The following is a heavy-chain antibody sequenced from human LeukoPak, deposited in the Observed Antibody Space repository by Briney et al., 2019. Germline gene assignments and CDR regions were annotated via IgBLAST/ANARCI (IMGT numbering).Heavy chain of an antibody. CDR1: GGSFSGYY. Sequence: SETLSLTCAVYGGSFSGYYWSWIRQPPGKGLEWIGEINHSGSTNYNPSLKSRVTISVDTSKNQFSLKLNSVTAADMAVYYCARHKAFGSGSYSPYYFDYWGQGTQVTVSS. D-gene: IGHD3-10*01. V-gene: IGHV4-34*01. J-gene: IGHJ4*02. CDR3: ARHKAFGSGSYSPYYFDY. CDR2: INHSGST.